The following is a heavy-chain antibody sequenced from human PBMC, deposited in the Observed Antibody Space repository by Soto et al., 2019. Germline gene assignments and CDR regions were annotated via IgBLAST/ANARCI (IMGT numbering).Heavy chain of an antibody. V-gene: IGHV4-39*01. Sequence: SETLSLTCTVSGGSISSSSYYWGWIRQPPGKGLEWIGSIYYSGSTYYNPSLKSRVTISVDTSKKQFSLKVSSVTAADTAFYYFAIDWNDYGSGSYRWFDPWGQGTLVTVSS. J-gene: IGHJ5*02. D-gene: IGHD3-10*01. CDR2: IYYSGST. CDR1: GGSISSSSYY. CDR3: AIDWNDYGSGSYRWFDP.